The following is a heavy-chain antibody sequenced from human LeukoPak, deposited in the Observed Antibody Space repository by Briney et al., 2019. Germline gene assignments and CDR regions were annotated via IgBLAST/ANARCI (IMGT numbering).Heavy chain of an antibody. D-gene: IGHD6-13*01. CDR1: RDSVSSNSAA. Sequence: SQTLSHTCVISRDSVSSNSAAGNWIRQSPSGGLECLGMTYYRSKWYNEYAVSVKSRLTINPDTSKNQLSLQMNSVSPEDTAVYYCARDLNPGYSSSADFDYWGQGTLVTVSS. V-gene: IGHV6-1*01. J-gene: IGHJ4*02. CDR3: ARDLNPGYSSSADFDY. CDR2: TYYRSKWYN.